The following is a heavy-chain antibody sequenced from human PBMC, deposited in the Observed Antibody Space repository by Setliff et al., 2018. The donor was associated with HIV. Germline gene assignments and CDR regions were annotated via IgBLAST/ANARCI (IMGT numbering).Heavy chain of an antibody. D-gene: IGHD7-27*01. Sequence: PSETLSLTCTVSGGSIRTYYWSWIRQPPGKGLEWIGYIFYSVNTNYNPSLKGRVTISVDTSNQSSLRLTSVTPADTAVYYCARAPNKPYYYMDVWGKGTTVTVSS. CDR2: IFYSVNT. V-gene: IGHV4-59*01. CDR3: ARAPNKPYYYMDV. CDR1: GGSIRTYY. J-gene: IGHJ6*03.